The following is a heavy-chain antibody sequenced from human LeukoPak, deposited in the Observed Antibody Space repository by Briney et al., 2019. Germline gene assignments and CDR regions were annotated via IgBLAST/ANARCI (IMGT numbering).Heavy chain of an antibody. J-gene: IGHJ5*02. V-gene: IGHV4-34*01. CDR1: GGSFSGYY. Sequence: SETLSLTCAVYGGSFSGYYWSWIRQPPGKGLEWIGEINHSGSTNYNPSLKSRVTISVDTSKNQFSLKLSSVTAADTAVYYCARDTGSRFGELFWFDPWGQGTLVTVSS. CDR2: INHSGST. CDR3: ARDTGSRFGELFWFDP. D-gene: IGHD3-10*01.